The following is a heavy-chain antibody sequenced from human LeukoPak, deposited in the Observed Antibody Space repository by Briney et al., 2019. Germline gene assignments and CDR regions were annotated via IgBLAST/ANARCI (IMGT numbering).Heavy chain of an antibody. CDR2: IYPGDSDT. CDR1: GYSFTSYW. V-gene: IGHV5-51*01. J-gene: IGHJ5*02. D-gene: IGHD3-22*01. CDR3: ARVRYYYDSSGYPNWFDP. Sequence: GESLKISCQGSGYSFTSYWIGWVRQMPGKGLEWMGIIYPGDSDTRYSPSFQGQVTISADKSISTAYLQWSSLKASDTAMYYCARVRYYYDSSGYPNWFDPWGQGTLVTVSS.